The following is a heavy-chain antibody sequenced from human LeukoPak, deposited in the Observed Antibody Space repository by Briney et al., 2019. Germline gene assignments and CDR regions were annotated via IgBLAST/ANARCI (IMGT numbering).Heavy chain of an antibody. D-gene: IGHD1-26*01. CDR3: ATAPPGGSYFAV. CDR1: GYTLTELS. Sequence: ASVKVSCKASGYTLTELSMHWVRQAPGKGLEWMGGFDPEDGETIYAQKFQGRVTMTEDTSTDTAYMELSSLRSEDTAVYYCATAPPGGSYFAVWGQGTLVTVSS. V-gene: IGHV1-24*01. J-gene: IGHJ4*02. CDR2: FDPEDGET.